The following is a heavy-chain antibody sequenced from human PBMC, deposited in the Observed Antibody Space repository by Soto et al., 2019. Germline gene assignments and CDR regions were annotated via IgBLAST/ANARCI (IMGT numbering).Heavy chain of an antibody. D-gene: IGHD5-12*01. Sequence: PSETLSPTCTVSGGSISSYYWTWIRQPPGKGLEWIGYIYYSGSPNYNPSLKSRVSISVDTSKNQFSLKLSSVTAADTAVYYCARNRDGYNPYCFDYWGQGTLVTVSS. CDR2: IYYSGSP. CDR1: GGSISSYY. J-gene: IGHJ4*02. CDR3: ARNRDGYNPYCFDY. V-gene: IGHV4-59*01.